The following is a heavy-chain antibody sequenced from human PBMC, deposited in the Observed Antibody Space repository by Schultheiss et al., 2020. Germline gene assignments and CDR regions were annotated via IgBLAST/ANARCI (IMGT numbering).Heavy chain of an antibody. CDR3: ARMMSGWEALDY. D-gene: IGHD1-26*01. CDR1: GGSFSGHY. Sequence: SETLSLTCAVYGGSFSGHYWSWIRQPPGKGLEWIGYIYYSGSTNYNPSLKSRVTISVDTSKTHFSLKLNSVTAADTGVYYCARMMSGWEALDYWGLGTLVTVSS. J-gene: IGHJ4*02. V-gene: IGHV4-59*11. CDR2: IYYSGST.